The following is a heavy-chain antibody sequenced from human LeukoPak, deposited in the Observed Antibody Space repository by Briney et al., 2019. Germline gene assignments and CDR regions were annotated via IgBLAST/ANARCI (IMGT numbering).Heavy chain of an antibody. CDR1: GFTFSSYA. CDR3: ASARWFDP. Sequence: GGSLRLSCAASGFTFSSYAMHWVRQAPGKGLEWVAVISYDGSNKYYADSVKGRFTISRDNSKNTLYLQMNSLRAEDTAVYYCASARWFDPWGQGTLVTVSS. V-gene: IGHV3-30-3*01. J-gene: IGHJ5*02. CDR2: ISYDGSNK.